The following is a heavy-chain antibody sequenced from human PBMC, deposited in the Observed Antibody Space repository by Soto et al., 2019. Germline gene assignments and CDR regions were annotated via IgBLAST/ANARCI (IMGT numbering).Heavy chain of an antibody. J-gene: IGHJ4*02. V-gene: IGHV1-18*01. CDR3: ARDAPRGSSWNRWGY. D-gene: IGHD6-13*01. CDR2: LSAYNGST. Sequence: QVQLVQSGAEVKKPGASVKVSCITSGYTFTTYGISWLRQAPGQGPEWMGWLSAYNGSTKYAQKLHDRVTVTIDTSTSTAYMELRSLTSDDTAVYYCARDAPRGSSWNRWGYWGQGTLVTVSS. CDR1: GYTFTTYG.